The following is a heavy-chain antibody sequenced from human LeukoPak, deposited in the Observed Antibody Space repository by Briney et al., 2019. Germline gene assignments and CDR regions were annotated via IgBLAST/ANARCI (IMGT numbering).Heavy chain of an antibody. Sequence: GGSLRLSCAASGFTFSDFWMHWVRQAPGKGLEWVAVISYDGSNKYYADSVKGRFTISRDNSKNTLYLQMNSLRAEDTAVYYCAREEYYDILTGYYIRKGFDYWGQGTLVTVSS. J-gene: IGHJ4*02. V-gene: IGHV3-30*03. CDR2: ISYDGSNK. CDR3: AREEYYDILTGYYIRKGFDY. D-gene: IGHD3-9*01. CDR1: GFTFSDFW.